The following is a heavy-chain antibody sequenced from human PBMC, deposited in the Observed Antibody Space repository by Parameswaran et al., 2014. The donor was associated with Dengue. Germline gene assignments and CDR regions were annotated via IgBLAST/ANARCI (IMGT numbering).Heavy chain of an antibody. Sequence: WIRQPPGKRLEWVSYISSSGSTIYYADSVKGRFTISRDNAKNSLYLQMNSLRAEDTAVYYCARDGYMTAFDIWGQGTMVTVSS. CDR3: ARDGYMTAFDI. J-gene: IGHJ3*02. D-gene: IGHD5-18*01. CDR2: ISSSGSTI. V-gene: IGHV3-48*03.